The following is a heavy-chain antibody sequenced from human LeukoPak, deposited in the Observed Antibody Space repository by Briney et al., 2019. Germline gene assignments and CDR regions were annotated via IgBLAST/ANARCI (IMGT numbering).Heavy chain of an antibody. CDR2: IYYSGST. Sequence: SETLSLTCTVSGGSISSYYWSWIRQPPGKGLEWIGYIYYSGSTNSNPSLKSRVTISVDTSKNQFSLKLSSVTAADTAVYYCARGVFSRGAFDIWGQGTMVTVSS. V-gene: IGHV4-59*01. J-gene: IGHJ3*02. CDR3: ARGVFSRGAFDI. CDR1: GGSISSYY. D-gene: IGHD2-2*01.